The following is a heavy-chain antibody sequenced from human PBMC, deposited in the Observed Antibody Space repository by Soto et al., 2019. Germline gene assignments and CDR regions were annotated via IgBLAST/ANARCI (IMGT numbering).Heavy chain of an antibody. CDR3: ARDDGGADPLNY. CDR1: GFTFSSYS. J-gene: IGHJ4*02. V-gene: IGHV3-21*01. CDR2: ISSSSSYI. D-gene: IGHD1-26*01. Sequence: EVQLVESGGGLVKPGGSLRLSCAASGFTFSSYSMNWVRQAPGKGLEWVSSISSSSSYIYYADSVKGRFNISRDNAKNSLYLQMNSLRAEDTAVYYCARDDGGADPLNYWGQGTLVTVSS.